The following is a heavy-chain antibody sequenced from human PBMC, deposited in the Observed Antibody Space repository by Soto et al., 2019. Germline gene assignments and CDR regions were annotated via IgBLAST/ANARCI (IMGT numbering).Heavy chain of an antibody. J-gene: IGHJ3*02. CDR3: ARDHGRCSGGSCYSIHAFDI. Sequence: GASVKVSCKASGYTFTSYGISWVRQAPGQGLEWMGWISAYNGNTNYAQKLQGRVTMTTGTSTSTAYMELRSLRSDDTAVYYCARDHGRCSGGSCYSIHAFDIWGQGTMVTVSS. V-gene: IGHV1-18*01. CDR2: ISAYNGNT. D-gene: IGHD2-15*01. CDR1: GYTFTSYG.